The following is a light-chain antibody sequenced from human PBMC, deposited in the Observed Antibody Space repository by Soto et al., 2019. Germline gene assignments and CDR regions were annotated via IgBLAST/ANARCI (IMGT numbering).Light chain of an antibody. CDR3: QQLSSYPLT. CDR1: QGISSY. Sequence: DIQLTQSPSFLSASVGDRVTITCRASQGISSYLAWYQQKPGKAPKFLIHAASTLQSGVPSRFSGSGSGTEFTLTISSLQPEDFVTYYCQQLSSYPLTFGPGTKVDIK. J-gene: IGKJ3*01. V-gene: IGKV1-9*01. CDR2: AAS.